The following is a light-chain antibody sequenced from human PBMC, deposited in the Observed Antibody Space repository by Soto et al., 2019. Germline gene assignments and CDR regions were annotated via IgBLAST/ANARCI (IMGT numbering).Light chain of an antibody. Sequence: QSLLTQPPSVSGSPGQSVTISCTGTSSDVGSYNRVSWYQQPPGTAPKLMIYEVSNRPSGVPDRFSGSKSGNTASLTISGLQAEDEADYYCSSYTSSSTYVFGTGTKVPVL. CDR2: EVS. CDR3: SSYTSSSTYV. CDR1: SSDVGSYNR. J-gene: IGLJ1*01. V-gene: IGLV2-18*02.